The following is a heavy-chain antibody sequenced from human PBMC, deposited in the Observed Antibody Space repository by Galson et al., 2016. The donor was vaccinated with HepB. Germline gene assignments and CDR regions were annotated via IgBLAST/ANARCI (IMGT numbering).Heavy chain of an antibody. D-gene: IGHD1-26*01. CDR2: ISWDGAST. J-gene: IGHJ6*02. Sequence: SLRLSCAASGFTFDDSTMHWVRQGPGKGLEWVSVISWDGASTHYADAVKGRFTVSRDNSRNSLYLQMNSLRIEDTALYYCAKDIVTGTYFGVGVYPYFYGMDVGGQGTTVTVSS. V-gene: IGHV3-43*01. CDR3: AKDIVTGTYFGVGVYPYFYGMDV. CDR1: GFTFDDST.